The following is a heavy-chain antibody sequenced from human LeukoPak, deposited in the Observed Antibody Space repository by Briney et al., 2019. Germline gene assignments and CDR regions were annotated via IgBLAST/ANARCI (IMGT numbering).Heavy chain of an antibody. V-gene: IGHV1-46*01. CDR3: ARAELLGFGELLRGNWFDP. J-gene: IGHJ5*02. CDR2: INPSGGST. CDR1: GYTFTSYY. Sequence: ASVKISCKASGYTFTSYYMHWVRQAPGQGLEWMGIINPSGGSTSYAQKFQGRVTMTRDTSTSTVYMELSSLRSDDTAVYYCARAELLGFGELLRGNWFDPWGQGTLVTVSS. D-gene: IGHD3-10*01.